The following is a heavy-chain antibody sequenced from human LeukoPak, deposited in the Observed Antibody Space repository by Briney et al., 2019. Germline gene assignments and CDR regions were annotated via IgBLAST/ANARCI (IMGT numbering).Heavy chain of an antibody. D-gene: IGHD2-15*01. Sequence: ASVKVPCKASGYTFTSYDINWVRQATGQGLEWMGWMNPNSGNTGYAQKFQGRVTMTRNTSISTAYMELSSLRSEDTAVYYCARGTRYCSGGSCYFWFDPWGQGTLVTVSS. J-gene: IGHJ5*02. CDR2: MNPNSGNT. CDR3: ARGTRYCSGGSCYFWFDP. CDR1: GYTFTSYD. V-gene: IGHV1-8*01.